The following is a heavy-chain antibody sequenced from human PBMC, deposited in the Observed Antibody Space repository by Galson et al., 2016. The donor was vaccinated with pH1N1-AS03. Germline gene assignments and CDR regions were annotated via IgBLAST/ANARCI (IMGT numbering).Heavy chain of an antibody. CDR1: GYTPTAYY. CDR3: TRGVGRKY. J-gene: IGHJ4*02. CDR2: MNCHSGNA. V-gene: IGHV1-8*02. D-gene: IGHD1-26*01. Sequence: SVKVSCKVSGYTPTAYYIHWVRQAPGQGLEWMGWMNCHSGNAGYAQNFQGRVTMTRNSSINTAYMELSSLRSEDTAVYYCTRGVGRKYWGQGTLVTVSS.